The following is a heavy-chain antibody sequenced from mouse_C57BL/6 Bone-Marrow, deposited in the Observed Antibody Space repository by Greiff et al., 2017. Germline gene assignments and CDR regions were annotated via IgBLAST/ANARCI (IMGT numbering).Heavy chain of an antibody. CDR2: VYPGDGDT. Sequence: VQLQQSGPELVKPGASVRISCKASGYAFSSSWMNWVKQRPGKGLEWIGRVYPGDGDTNYNGKFKGKATLTADKSSSTAYMQLSSLTSEDSAVYFCARGMDYWGQGTSVTVSS. J-gene: IGHJ4*01. V-gene: IGHV1-82*01. CDR1: GYAFSSSW. CDR3: ARGMDY.